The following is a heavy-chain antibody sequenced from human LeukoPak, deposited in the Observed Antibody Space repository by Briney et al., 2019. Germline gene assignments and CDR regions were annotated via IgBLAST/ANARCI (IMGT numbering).Heavy chain of an antibody. D-gene: IGHD2-2*01. V-gene: IGHV3-74*01. CDR2: INSDGSST. J-gene: IGHJ4*02. CDR1: GFTFSSYW. CDR3: AKLSRYANDY. Sequence: GGSLRLSCAASGFTFSSYWMYWVRQARGKGLVWVSRINSDGSSTSYADSVKGRFTISRDNAKNTLYLQMNSLRAEDTAVYYCAKLSRYANDYWGQGTLVTVSS.